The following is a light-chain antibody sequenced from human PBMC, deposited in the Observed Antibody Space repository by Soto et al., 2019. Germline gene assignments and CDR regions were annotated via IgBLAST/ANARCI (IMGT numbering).Light chain of an antibody. J-gene: IGKJ4*01. V-gene: IGKV3-15*01. CDR1: TGVNNN. Sequence: ELVLKQSPATLSVSPGERATLACRASTGVNNNLAWYQQKPGQAPRLLIYGASTRATGIPDRFSGSRSGTEFTLPSTKLQSADSAIYYEDEGMSWPPLTFGGATQVDIK. CDR3: DEGMSWPPLT. CDR2: GAS.